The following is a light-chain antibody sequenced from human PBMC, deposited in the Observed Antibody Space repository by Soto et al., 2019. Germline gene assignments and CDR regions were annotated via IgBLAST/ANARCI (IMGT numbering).Light chain of an antibody. CDR1: SSNIGAGYD. V-gene: IGLV1-40*01. CDR2: GDS. Sequence: QSVLTQPPSVSGSPGQRVTISCTGSSSNIGAGYDVHWYQQLPGTAPKLLIYGDSNRPSGVADRFSGSKSGTSASLAITGLLDADEADYYCQCYVSSLSAWVFGGGTKLTVL. J-gene: IGLJ3*02. CDR3: QCYVSSLSAWV.